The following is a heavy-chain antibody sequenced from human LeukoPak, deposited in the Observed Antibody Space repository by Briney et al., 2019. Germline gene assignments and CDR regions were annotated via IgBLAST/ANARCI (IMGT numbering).Heavy chain of an antibody. D-gene: IGHD2-15*01. Sequence: SETLSLTCTVSGDSFNTFYWSWLRQPPGKGLEWIGYIYYSGTTNYNPSLKSRVTISVDTSNNQFSLKLRSVTAADTAVYYCAREGSCSGGSCATDYWGQGTLVTVSS. V-gene: IGHV4-59*01. CDR3: AREGSCSGGSCATDY. CDR1: GDSFNTFY. CDR2: IYYSGTT. J-gene: IGHJ4*02.